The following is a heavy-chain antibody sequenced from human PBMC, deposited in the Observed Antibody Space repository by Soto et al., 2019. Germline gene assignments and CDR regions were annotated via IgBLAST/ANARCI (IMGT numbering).Heavy chain of an antibody. V-gene: IGHV1-2*02. CDR1: GYTFTGYY. J-gene: IGHJ4*02. D-gene: IGHD5-12*01. Sequence: QVQLVQSGAEVKKPGASVKVSCKASGYTFTGYYIHWVRQAPGQGLEWMGWINPNNDDTNYAQKFQGRVTMTRDTSTSTAYMELSSPTFDDTAVYYCARHSGYDYVFDYWGQGTLVTVSS. CDR3: ARHSGYDYVFDY. CDR2: INPNNDDT.